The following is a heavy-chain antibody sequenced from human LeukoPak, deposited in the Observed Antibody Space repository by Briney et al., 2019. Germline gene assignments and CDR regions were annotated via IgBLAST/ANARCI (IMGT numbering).Heavy chain of an antibody. Sequence: PGRSLRLSCAASGFTFDDYAMHWVRQAPGKGLEWVSGISWNSGSIGYADSVKGRFTISRDNAKNSLYLQMNSLRAEDTALYYCAKDISGSYGGIDYWGQGTLVTVSS. CDR2: ISWNSGSI. CDR1: GFTFDDYA. CDR3: AKDISGSYGGIDY. D-gene: IGHD1-26*01. V-gene: IGHV3-9*01. J-gene: IGHJ4*02.